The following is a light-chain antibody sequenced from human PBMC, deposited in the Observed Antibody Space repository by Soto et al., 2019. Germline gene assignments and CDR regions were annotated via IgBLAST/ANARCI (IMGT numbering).Light chain of an antibody. CDR3: QQANGDPWT. J-gene: IGKJ1*01. Sequence: DLQMTQSQSSVSASVGDRVTISCRASHDVRSWLAWYQQKPGKAPNLLIYGASTLQSGVPSRFSGRGSGTDFTLTNSSLHPEDFATYYCQQANGDPWTFGQGTKVEIK. CDR1: HDVRSW. CDR2: GAS. V-gene: IGKV1-12*02.